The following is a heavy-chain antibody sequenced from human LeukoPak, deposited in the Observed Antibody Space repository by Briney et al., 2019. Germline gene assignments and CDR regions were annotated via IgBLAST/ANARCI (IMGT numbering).Heavy chain of an antibody. CDR3: ERGVGSSGWPDYFDY. Sequence: GGSLRLSCAASGCIFRSYSMNWVRQAPGKGLEWVSYIDSTSSTIFNADSVKGRFTISRDNAKNSLYLQMNSLRAEDTTVYYCERGVGSSGWPDYFDYWGQGTLVTVSS. J-gene: IGHJ4*02. CDR1: GCIFRSYS. V-gene: IGHV3-48*01. CDR2: IDSTSSTI. D-gene: IGHD6-19*01.